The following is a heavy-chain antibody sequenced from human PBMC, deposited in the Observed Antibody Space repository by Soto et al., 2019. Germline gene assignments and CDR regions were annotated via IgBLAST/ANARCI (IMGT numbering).Heavy chain of an antibody. CDR3: ARLDVLRYFDWLGGGCWFDP. D-gene: IGHD3-9*01. Sequence: PSETLSLTCTVSGGSISSYYWSWIRQPPGKGLEWIGYIYYSGSTNYNPSLKSRVTISVDTSKNQFSLKLSSVTAADTAVYYCARLDVLRYFDWLGGGCWFDPWGQGTLVTVPQ. V-gene: IGHV4-59*08. J-gene: IGHJ5*02. CDR2: IYYSGST. CDR1: GGSISSYY.